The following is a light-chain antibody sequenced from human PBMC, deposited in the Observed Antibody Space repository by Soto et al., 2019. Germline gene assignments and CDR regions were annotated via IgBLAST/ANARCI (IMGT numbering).Light chain of an antibody. CDR1: QSITIY. Sequence: IQITQSPASLSAAAIDRLTLALRASQSITIYLNWYQQKPGEAPNLLIFGASTLQSGVPSRFSGSGSGTDFTLTISSLQPEDFATYYCQQSYSTLWTFGQGTKVDIK. CDR3: QQSYSTLWT. CDR2: GAS. J-gene: IGKJ1*01. V-gene: IGKV1-39*01.